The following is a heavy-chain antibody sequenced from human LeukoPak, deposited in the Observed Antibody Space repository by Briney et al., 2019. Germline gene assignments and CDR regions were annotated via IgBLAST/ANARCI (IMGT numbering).Heavy chain of an antibody. J-gene: IGHJ5*02. Sequence: SETLSLTCAVYGGSFSGYYWSWIRQPPGKGLEWIGYIYATGSTDYNPSLKSRVTISVDTSKNQFSLKLITVTAADTAVYYCARQNYEFWSGYYWFDPWGQGTLVTVSS. CDR2: IYATGST. CDR1: GGSFSGYY. V-gene: IGHV4-4*09. CDR3: ARQNYEFWSGYYWFDP. D-gene: IGHD3-3*01.